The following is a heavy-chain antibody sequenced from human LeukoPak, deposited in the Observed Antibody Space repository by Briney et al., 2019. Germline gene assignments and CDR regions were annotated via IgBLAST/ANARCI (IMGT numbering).Heavy chain of an antibody. D-gene: IGHD6-13*01. Sequence: PSETLSLTCAVYGGSFSGYYWSWIRQPPGKGLEWIGEINHSGSTNYNPSLKSRVTISVDTSKNQFSLKLSSVTAADTAVYYCARRYKAAAGTSFDYWGQGTLVTVSS. CDR1: GGSFSGYY. CDR3: ARRYKAAAGTSFDY. CDR2: INHSGST. V-gene: IGHV4-34*01. J-gene: IGHJ4*02.